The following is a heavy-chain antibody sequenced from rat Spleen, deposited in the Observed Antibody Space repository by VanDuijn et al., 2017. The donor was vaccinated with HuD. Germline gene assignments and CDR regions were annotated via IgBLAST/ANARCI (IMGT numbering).Heavy chain of an antibody. CDR1: GFTFSDYY. Sequence: EVQVVESDGGLVQPGRSLKLSCAVSGFTFSDYYMAWVRQPPTTGLEWVATITYDGSSTYYRDSVKGRFTLSRDNAKSTLYLQMDSLRSEDTATYYCLREDLMSGFDYWGQGVMVSVSS. D-gene: IGHD1-5*01. V-gene: IGHV5-29*01. J-gene: IGHJ2*01. CDR2: ITYDGSST. CDR3: LREDLMSGFDY.